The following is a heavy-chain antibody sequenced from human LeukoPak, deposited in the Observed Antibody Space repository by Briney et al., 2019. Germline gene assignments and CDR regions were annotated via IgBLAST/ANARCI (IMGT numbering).Heavy chain of an antibody. Sequence: SETLSLTCTVSGGSISSYYWSWLRQPPGKGLERIGYIYYNGSTNYNPSLKSRVTTSVDTSKNQFSLKLSSVTAADTAVYYCARRGGITMVRGHYFDYWGQGTLVTVSS. CDR1: GGSISSYY. CDR2: IYYNGST. V-gene: IGHV4-59*08. D-gene: IGHD3-10*01. J-gene: IGHJ4*02. CDR3: ARRGGITMVRGHYFDY.